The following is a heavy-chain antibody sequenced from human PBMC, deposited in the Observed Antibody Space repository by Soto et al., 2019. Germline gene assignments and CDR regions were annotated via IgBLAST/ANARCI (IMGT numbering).Heavy chain of an antibody. CDR1: GGSISSFCYY. Sequence: SSETLSLTCTVSGGSISSFCYYWSWIRQHPGKGLEWIGYIYYSGSTYYNPSLKSRVTISVDTSKNQFSLKLNSVTAADTAVYYCARIKSSTLDYWGQGTLVTVSS. J-gene: IGHJ4*02. CDR3: ARIKSSTLDY. V-gene: IGHV4-31*03. D-gene: IGHD6-19*01. CDR2: IYYSGST.